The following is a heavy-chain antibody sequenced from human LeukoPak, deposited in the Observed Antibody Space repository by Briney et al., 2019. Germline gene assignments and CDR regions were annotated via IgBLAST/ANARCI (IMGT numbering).Heavy chain of an antibody. Sequence: GASVKVSCKASGYTFTSYGISWVRQAPGQGVEGMGWISAYNGNTNYAQKLQGRVTMTTDTSTRTAYMELRSLRSDDTAVYYCARGDYETGTVLTDYWGQGTLVAVSS. D-gene: IGHD1-1*01. CDR2: ISAYNGNT. CDR3: ARGDYETGTVLTDY. J-gene: IGHJ4*02. V-gene: IGHV1-18*01. CDR1: GYTFTSYG.